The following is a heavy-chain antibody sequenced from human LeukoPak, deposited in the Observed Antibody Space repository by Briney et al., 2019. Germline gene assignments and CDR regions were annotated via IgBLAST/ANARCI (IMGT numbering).Heavy chain of an antibody. Sequence: ASVKVSCKASGYTFTGYYMHWVRQAPGQGLEWMGIISPSGGSTSYAQKFQGRVTMTRDTSTSTVYMELSSLRSEDTAVYYCARALDYYDSSGDIDYWGQGTLVTVSS. CDR1: GYTFTGYY. J-gene: IGHJ4*02. CDR2: ISPSGGST. CDR3: ARALDYYDSSGDIDY. V-gene: IGHV1-46*01. D-gene: IGHD3-22*01.